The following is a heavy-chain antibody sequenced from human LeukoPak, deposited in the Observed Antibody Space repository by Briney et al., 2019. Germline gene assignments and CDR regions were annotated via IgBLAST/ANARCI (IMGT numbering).Heavy chain of an antibody. Sequence: SQTLSLTCAISGDSVSSNSAAWNWIRQSPPRGLEWLGRTYYRSKWYNDYAVSVKSRITINPDTSKNQFSLQLNPMTPEDTAVYYCARVPSLRDYYFDYWGQGTLVTVSS. D-gene: IGHD2-2*01. V-gene: IGHV6-1*01. CDR1: GDSVSSNSAA. J-gene: IGHJ4*02. CDR3: ARVPSLRDYYFDY. CDR2: TYYRSKWYN.